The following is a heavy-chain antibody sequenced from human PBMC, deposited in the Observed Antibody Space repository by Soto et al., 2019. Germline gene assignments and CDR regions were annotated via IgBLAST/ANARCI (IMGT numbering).Heavy chain of an antibody. J-gene: IGHJ4*02. D-gene: IGHD3-22*01. V-gene: IGHV3-15*01. CDR2: IKSKTDGGTT. CDR3: TTHYDSSGYYPYYFDY. Sequence: PVGSLRLSCAASGFTFSNAWMSWVRQAPGKGLEWVGRIKSKTDGGTTDYAAPVKGRFTISRDDSKNTLYLQMNSLKTEDTAVYYCTTHYDSSGYYPYYFDYWGQGTLVTVSS. CDR1: GFTFSNAW.